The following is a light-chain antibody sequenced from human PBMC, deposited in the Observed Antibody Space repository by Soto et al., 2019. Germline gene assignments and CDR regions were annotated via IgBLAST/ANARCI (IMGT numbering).Light chain of an antibody. CDR2: GNK. Sequence: QSVLTQPPSVSGAPGQRVTISCTGSNSNIGANYDVHWYQQRPGTAPKLLIFGNKNRPSGVPDQFSGSKSGTSASLAITGLQAEDEGDYYCQSYDSTLSARYVFGTGPKLTV. V-gene: IGLV1-40*01. J-gene: IGLJ1*01. CDR3: QSYDSTLSARYV. CDR1: NSNIGANYD.